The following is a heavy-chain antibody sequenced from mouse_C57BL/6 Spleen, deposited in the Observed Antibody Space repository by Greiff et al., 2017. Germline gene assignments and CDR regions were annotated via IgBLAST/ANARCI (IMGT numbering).Heavy chain of an antibody. CDR3: ARSGFTTVVARYFDV. J-gene: IGHJ1*03. CDR1: GYTFTSYG. CDR2: IYPRSGNT. V-gene: IGHV1-81*01. Sequence: VQGVESGAELARPGASVKLSCKASGYTFTSYGISWVKQRTGQGLEWIGEIYPRSGNTYYNEKFKGKATLTADKSSSTAYMELRSLTSEDSAVYFCARSGFTTVVARYFDVWGTGTTVTVSS. D-gene: IGHD1-1*01.